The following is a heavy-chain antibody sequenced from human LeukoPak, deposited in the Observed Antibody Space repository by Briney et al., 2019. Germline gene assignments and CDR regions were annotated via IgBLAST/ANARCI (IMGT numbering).Heavy chain of an antibody. CDR2: IKQDGSEK. Sequence: PGGSLRLSCAASGFTFSSYWMSWVRQAPGKGLEWVANIKQDGSEKYYVDSVKGRFTISRDNAKNSLYLQMNSLRAEDTAVYYCARGVFGMVPYNWFDPWGQGTLVTVSS. CDR1: GFTFSSYW. V-gene: IGHV3-7*03. D-gene: IGHD2-2*01. CDR3: ARGVFGMVPYNWFDP. J-gene: IGHJ5*02.